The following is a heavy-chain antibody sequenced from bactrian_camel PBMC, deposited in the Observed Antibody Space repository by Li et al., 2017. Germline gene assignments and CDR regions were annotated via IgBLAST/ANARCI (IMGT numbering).Heavy chain of an antibody. V-gene: IGHV3S1*01. D-gene: IGHD2*01. J-gene: IGHJ4*01. CDR2: TTSGGST. CDR1: RFIDSSRC. Sequence: HVQLVESGGGLVQAGGSLRLTCAVTRFIDSSRCMSWVRRAPGKGLEWVAGTTSGGSTYYADYVKGRFTISRDNAKNTLYLQMNSLKSEDTALYYCATDYPVRYRKVFPGVSYSGQGTQVTVS.